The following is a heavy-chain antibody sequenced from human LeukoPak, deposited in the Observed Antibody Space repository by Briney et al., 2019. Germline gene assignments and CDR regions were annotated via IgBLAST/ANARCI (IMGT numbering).Heavy chain of an antibody. D-gene: IGHD5-12*01. V-gene: IGHV4-59*01. Sequence: SETLSLTCTVSGGSISSYYWSWIRQPPGKGLEWIGYIYHSGSTKYNPSLMSRVTISVDTSKNQFSLKMSSVTAADTAVYYCARDGYSGNDGLWGQGTLVTVSS. CDR3: ARDGYSGNDGL. CDR1: GGSISSYY. J-gene: IGHJ4*02. CDR2: IYHSGST.